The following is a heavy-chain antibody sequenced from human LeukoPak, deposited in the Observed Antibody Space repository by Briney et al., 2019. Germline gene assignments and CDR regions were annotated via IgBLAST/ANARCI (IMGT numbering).Heavy chain of an antibody. J-gene: IGHJ4*02. CDR2: ISSSSSYI. CDR3: AREAVAGTEDY. V-gene: IGHV3-21*01. CDR1: GFTFSSYS. Sequence: GSLLLSCAASGFTFSSYSMNWVRQAPGKGLEWVSSISSSSSYIYYADSVKGRFTISRDNAKNSLYLQMNSLRAEDTAVYYCAREAVAGTEDYWGQGTLVTVSS. D-gene: IGHD6-19*01.